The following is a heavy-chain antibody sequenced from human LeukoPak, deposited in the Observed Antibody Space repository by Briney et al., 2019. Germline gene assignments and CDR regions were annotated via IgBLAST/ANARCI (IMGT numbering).Heavy chain of an antibody. CDR1: GFTFDDYA. D-gene: IGHD6-19*01. CDR2: ISWNSGSI. V-gene: IGHV3-9*01. J-gene: IGHJ4*02. Sequence: PGGSLRLSCAASGFTFDDYAMHWVRQAPGKGLEWVSGISWNSGSIGYADSVKGRFTISRDNAKNSLYLQMNSLRAEDTALYYCAKDQKLAVAGYYFDYWGQGTLVTVSS. CDR3: AKDQKLAVAGYYFDY.